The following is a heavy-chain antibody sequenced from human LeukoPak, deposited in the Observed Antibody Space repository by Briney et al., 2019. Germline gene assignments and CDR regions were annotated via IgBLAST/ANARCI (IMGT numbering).Heavy chain of an antibody. CDR3: ARQSMTGNERGDDAFDI. V-gene: IGHV1-18*01. CDR2: ISAHNGNT. D-gene: IGHD3-9*01. Sequence: GASVKVSCKASGYTFSRYGISWVRQAPGQGLEWMGWISAHNGNTNYAQKFQGGVAMTTDTSTSTAYMELRSLRSDDTAVYYCARQSMTGNERGDDAFDIWGQGTMVTVSS. CDR1: GYTFSRYG. J-gene: IGHJ3*02.